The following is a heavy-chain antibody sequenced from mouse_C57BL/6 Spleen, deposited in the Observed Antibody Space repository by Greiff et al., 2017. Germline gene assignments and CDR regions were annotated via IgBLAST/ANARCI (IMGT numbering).Heavy chain of an antibody. CDR3: ARKGLGRYWYFDV. J-gene: IGHJ1*03. CDR2: IWSGGST. CDR1: GFSLTSYG. Sequence: QVQLKESGPGLVQPSPSLSITCTVSGFSLTSYGVHWVRQSPGKGLEWLGVIWSGGSTDYNAAFISRLSISKDNSKSQVFFKRDSLQADDAAIYYCARKGLGRYWYFDVWGTGTTVTVSS. V-gene: IGHV2-2*01. D-gene: IGHD4-1*01.